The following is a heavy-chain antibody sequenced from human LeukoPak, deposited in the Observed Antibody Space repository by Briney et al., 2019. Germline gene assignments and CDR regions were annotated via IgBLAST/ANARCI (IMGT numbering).Heavy chain of an antibody. Sequence: ASVKVSCEASGYTFTSYDINWVRQATGQGLEWMGWMNPNSGNTGYAQKFQGRVTMTRNTSISTAYMELSSLRSEDTAVYYCARHNYDFWSGYLGYYYYGMDVWGQGTTVTVSS. CDR2: MNPNSGNT. CDR1: GYTFTSYD. D-gene: IGHD3-3*01. CDR3: ARHNYDFWSGYLGYYYYGMDV. V-gene: IGHV1-8*01. J-gene: IGHJ6*02.